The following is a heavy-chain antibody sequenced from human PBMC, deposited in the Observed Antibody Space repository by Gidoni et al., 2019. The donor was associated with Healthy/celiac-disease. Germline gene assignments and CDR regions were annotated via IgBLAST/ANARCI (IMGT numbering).Heavy chain of an antibody. CDR1: GFTFDDYA. CDR3: VKAGSCSTTSCYSLWFDY. Sequence: EVQLVESGGGLVQPGRSLRLSCAASGFTFDDYAMHWVRQAPGKGLEWVSGISWNSGGVGYADSVKGRFTISRDNDKNSLYLQMNSLRAEDTALYYCVKAGSCSTTSCYSLWFDYWGPGTLVTVSS. CDR2: ISWNSGGV. V-gene: IGHV3-9*01. D-gene: IGHD2-2*01. J-gene: IGHJ4*02.